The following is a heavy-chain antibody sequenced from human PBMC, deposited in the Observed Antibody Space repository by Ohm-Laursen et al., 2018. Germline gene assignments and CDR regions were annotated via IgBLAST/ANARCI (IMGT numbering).Heavy chain of an antibody. D-gene: IGHD2-2*01. CDR3: AGGYQLPYY. J-gene: IGHJ4*02. CDR2: ISYSGST. V-gene: IGHV4-31*01. Sequence: TLSLTCTVSGGSITSNGYHWSWIRQPPGKGLEWIGYISYSGSTYYNPSLTSLVTISLDTSKNQFSLSLTSVMAADTAIYFCAGGYQLPYYWGQGSLVTVSS. CDR1: GGSITSNGYH.